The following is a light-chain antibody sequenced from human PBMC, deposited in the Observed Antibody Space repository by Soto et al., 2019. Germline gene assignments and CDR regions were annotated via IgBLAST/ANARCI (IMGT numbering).Light chain of an antibody. J-gene: IGKJ4*01. CDR1: QSVSSY. Sequence: EIVLTQSPATLSLSPGXRATLSCRASQSVSSYLAWYQQKPGQAPRLLIYDASNRATGIPARFSGSGSGTDFTLTISSLEPEDFAVYYCQQRSNWPPVTFGGGTKVDIK. CDR3: QQRSNWPPVT. V-gene: IGKV3-11*01. CDR2: DAS.